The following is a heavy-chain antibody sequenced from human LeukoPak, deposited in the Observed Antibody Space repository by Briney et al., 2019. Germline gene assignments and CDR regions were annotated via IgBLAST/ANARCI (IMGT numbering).Heavy chain of an antibody. D-gene: IGHD3-16*01. V-gene: IGHV4-59*01. Sequence: PSETLSLTCTVSGGSISSYYWSWIRQPPGKGLEWIGYIYYRGSANYNPSLKSRLTISVDTSKNQFSLKLTSVTAADTAVYYCARGGALGSNYFDYWGQGTLVTVSS. CDR1: GGSISSYY. CDR3: ARGGALGSNYFDY. CDR2: IYYRGSA. J-gene: IGHJ4*02.